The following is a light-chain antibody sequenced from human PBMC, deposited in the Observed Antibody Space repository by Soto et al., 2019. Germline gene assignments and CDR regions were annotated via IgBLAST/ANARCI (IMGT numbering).Light chain of an antibody. J-gene: IGLJ2*01. CDR3: SSYTSSSTLVV. CDR1: SSDVGGYNY. Sequence: QSVLTQPASVSGSPGQSITISCTGTSSDVGGYNYVSWDQQHPGKAPKLMIYDVSNRPSGVSNRFSGSKSGNTASLTISGLRAEDEADYYCSSYTSSSTLVVFGGGTKVTVL. CDR2: DVS. V-gene: IGLV2-14*01.